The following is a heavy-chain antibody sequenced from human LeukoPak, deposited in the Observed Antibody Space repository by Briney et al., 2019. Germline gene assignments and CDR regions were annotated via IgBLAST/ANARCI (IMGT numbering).Heavy chain of an antibody. CDR3: ARLGVVAGRAFDY. J-gene: IGHJ4*02. Sequence: SETLSLTCTVSGGSISSYYWSWIRQPPGKGLEWIGYIYYSGSTNYNPSLKSRVTISVDTSKNQFSLKLSSVTAADTAVYYCARLGVVAGRAFDYWGQGTLVTVSS. D-gene: IGHD6-19*01. CDR1: GGSISSYY. CDR2: IYYSGST. V-gene: IGHV4-59*08.